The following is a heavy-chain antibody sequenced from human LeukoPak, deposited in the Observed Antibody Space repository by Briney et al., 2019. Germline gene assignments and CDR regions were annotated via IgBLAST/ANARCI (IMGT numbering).Heavy chain of an antibody. D-gene: IGHD1-26*01. CDR1: GGSISTYY. V-gene: IGHV4-59*01. CDR3: ARGGSGSYLTYYYYYMDV. Sequence: SETLSLTCTVSGGSISTYYWSRIRQPPGKGLEWIGNIYDSGSTNYNPSLKSRVTISVDTSKNQSSLKLSSVTAADTAVYYCARGGSGSYLTYYYYYMDVWGKGTTVTVSS. CDR2: IYDSGST. J-gene: IGHJ6*03.